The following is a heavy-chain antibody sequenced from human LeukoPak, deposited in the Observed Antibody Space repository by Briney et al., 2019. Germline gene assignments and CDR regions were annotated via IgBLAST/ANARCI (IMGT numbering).Heavy chain of an antibody. CDR2: IYYSGST. Sequence: PSETLSLTCTVSGGSISSYYWSWIRQPPGKGLEWIGYIYYSGSTNYNPSLKSRVTISVDTSKNQFSLKLSSVTAADTAVYYCARDTVDTAHWYFDLWGRGTLVTVSS. V-gene: IGHV4-59*01. J-gene: IGHJ2*01. D-gene: IGHD5-18*01. CDR3: ARDTVDTAHWYFDL. CDR1: GGSISSYY.